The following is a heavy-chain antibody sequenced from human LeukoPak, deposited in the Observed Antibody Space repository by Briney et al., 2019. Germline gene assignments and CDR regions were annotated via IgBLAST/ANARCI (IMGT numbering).Heavy chain of an antibody. V-gene: IGHV3-21*01. CDR3: TRDLRLRGGVFDY. D-gene: IGHD3-10*01. CDR1: GFXFSSYS. J-gene: IGHJ4*02. CDR2: ISSSSSYI. Sequence: PGGSLRLSCAASGFXFSSYSINWVRQAPGKGLEWVSSISSSSSYIYYADSVKGRFTISRDNAKNSLYLQMNSLRAEDTAVYYCTRDLRLRGGVFDYWGQGTLVTVSS.